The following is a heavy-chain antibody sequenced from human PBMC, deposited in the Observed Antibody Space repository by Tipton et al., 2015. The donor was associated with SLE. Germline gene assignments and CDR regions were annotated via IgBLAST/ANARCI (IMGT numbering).Heavy chain of an antibody. CDR1: GYSLSSGYY. J-gene: IGHJ4*02. V-gene: IGHV4-38-2*01. CDR3: AAEYYSSSWIHPIDF. CDR2: IYHSGST. Sequence: TLSLTCAVSGYSLSSGYYWGWMRLPPGKGLEWIGTIYHSGSTYYNPSLGSRVTISVDMSKNQFSLKLTSVTAADTAVYYCAAEYYSSSWIHPIDFWGQGMLVTVSS. D-gene: IGHD6-6*01.